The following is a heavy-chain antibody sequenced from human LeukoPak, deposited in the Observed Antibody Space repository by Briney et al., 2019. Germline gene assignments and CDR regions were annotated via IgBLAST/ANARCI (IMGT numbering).Heavy chain of an antibody. CDR2: INWNGGST. J-gene: IGHJ4*02. D-gene: IGHD2-21*02. CDR3: ARDYCGGDCYPFDY. CDR1: GFTFDDYG. V-gene: IGHV3-20*04. Sequence: GGSLRLSCAVSGFTFDDYGVSWVRQAPGKGLEWVSGINWNGGSTGYADSVKGRFTISRDNAKKSVYLNMNSLRDEDTALYYCARDYCGGDCYPFDYWGQGTLVTVSS.